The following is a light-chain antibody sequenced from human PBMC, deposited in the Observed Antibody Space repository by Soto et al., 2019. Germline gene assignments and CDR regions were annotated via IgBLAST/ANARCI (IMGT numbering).Light chain of an antibody. V-gene: IGKV3-15*01. CDR3: QQYNDWPPLT. CDR1: QSISSN. J-gene: IGKJ4*01. Sequence: EIVVTQSPATLSMSPGERATLSCRASQSISSNLAWYQQKPGQAPRILIYDASTRASGIPARFSGSGSGTEFTLPISSLQSEDFAVYYCQQYNDWPPLTFGGGTKVDIK. CDR2: DAS.